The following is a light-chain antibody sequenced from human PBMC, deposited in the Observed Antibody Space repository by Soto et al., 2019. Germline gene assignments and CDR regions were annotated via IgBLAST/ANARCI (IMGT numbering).Light chain of an antibody. J-gene: IGKJ1*01. CDR1: QRVTSNY. V-gene: IGKV3-20*01. CDR2: GAS. Sequence: EIVLTQSPGTLSLSPGERATLCCGTSQRVTSNYLAWYQQKPGQAPRLLIFGASTRATGIPDRFSGSGSGTDFTLTISRLEPEDFAVYYCQHYYTSYTTFGQGTKVDIK. CDR3: QHYYTSYTT.